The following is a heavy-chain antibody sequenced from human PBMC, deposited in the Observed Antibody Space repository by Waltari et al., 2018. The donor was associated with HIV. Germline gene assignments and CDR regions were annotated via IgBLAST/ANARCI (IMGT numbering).Heavy chain of an antibody. CDR3: ARDGEFGSGSFYYFDY. CDR1: GFTFDDYA. CDR2: ITRNSASI. D-gene: IGHD3-10*01. J-gene: IGHJ4*02. Sequence: EVHLVDSGGGLVQPGRSLRLSCAASGFTFDDYAMHWVRQAPGKGLEWVSGITRNSASIAYAGSVEGRFTISRDNAKNSLYLQMNSLRAEDTALYYCARDGEFGSGSFYYFDYWGQGTLVTVSS. V-gene: IGHV3-9*01.